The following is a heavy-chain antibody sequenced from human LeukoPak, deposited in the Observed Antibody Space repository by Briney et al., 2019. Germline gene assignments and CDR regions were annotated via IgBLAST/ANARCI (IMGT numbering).Heavy chain of an antibody. CDR1: GYSISSGYY. V-gene: IGHV4-38-2*01. J-gene: IGHJ4*02. D-gene: IGHD6-19*01. Sequence: PSETLSLTCAVSGYSISSGYYWGWIRQPAGKGLEWIGSIYHSGSTYYNPSLKSRVTISVDTSKNQFSLKLSSVTAADTAVYYCARLPYIAVAGPHFDYWGKGTLVTVSS. CDR2: IYHSGST. CDR3: ARLPYIAVAGPHFDY.